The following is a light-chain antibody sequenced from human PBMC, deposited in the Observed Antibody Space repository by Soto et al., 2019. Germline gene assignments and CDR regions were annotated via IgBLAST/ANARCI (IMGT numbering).Light chain of an antibody. V-gene: IGKV1-5*01. CDR1: QGISTW. J-gene: IGKJ1*01. CDR2: GAS. CDR3: QQYNSYSWT. Sequence: DIQMTQSPSSVSASVGDRVTITCRASQGISTWLDWYQQKPGKAPNLLIYGASSLQSGVPSRFSGSGSGTEFTLTISSLQPDDFATYYCQQYNSYSWTFGQGTKVDIK.